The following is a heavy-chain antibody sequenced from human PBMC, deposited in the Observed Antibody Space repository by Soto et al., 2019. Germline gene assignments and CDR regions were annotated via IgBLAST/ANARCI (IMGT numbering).Heavy chain of an antibody. Sequence: SSDTPSLTSTVYGGTFSDYYWSWLRHPPGKGLQWIGEINHSGSTNYNPSLKSRVTISVDTSKNQFSLKLSSVTAADTAVYYCARGSRNNIVVVPRLLCFDPRGQGTLVTLSS. CDR1: GGTFSDYY. CDR3: ARGSRNNIVVVPRLLCFDP. CDR2: INHSGST. D-gene: IGHD2-2*01. V-gene: IGHV4-34*01. J-gene: IGHJ5*02.